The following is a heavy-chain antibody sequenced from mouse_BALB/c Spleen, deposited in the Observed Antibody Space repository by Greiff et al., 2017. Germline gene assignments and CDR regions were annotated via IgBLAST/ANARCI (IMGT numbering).Heavy chain of an antibody. CDR1: GYTFTDYW. Sequence: VQLQQPGAELVMPGASVKMSCKASGYTFTDYWMHWVKQRPGQGLEWIGAIDTSDSYTSYNQKFKGKATLTVDESSSTAYMQLSSLTSEDSAVYYCARWGGLRGDFDYWGQGTTLTVSS. J-gene: IGHJ2*01. CDR3: ARWGGLRGDFDY. CDR2: IDTSDSYT. V-gene: IGHV1-69*01. D-gene: IGHD2-2*01.